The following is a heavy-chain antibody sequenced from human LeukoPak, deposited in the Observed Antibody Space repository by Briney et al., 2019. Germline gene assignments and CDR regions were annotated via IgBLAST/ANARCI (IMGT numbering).Heavy chain of an antibody. Sequence: ASVKVPCKASGYTFTGYYMHWVRQAPGQGLEWMGWINPNSGGTNYAQKFQGRVTMTRDTSISTAYMELSRLRSDDTAVYYCARVGYYDSSGYFWGQGTLVTVSS. CDR3: ARVGYYDSSGYF. V-gene: IGHV1-2*02. CDR2: INPNSGGT. J-gene: IGHJ4*02. CDR1: GYTFTGYY. D-gene: IGHD3-22*01.